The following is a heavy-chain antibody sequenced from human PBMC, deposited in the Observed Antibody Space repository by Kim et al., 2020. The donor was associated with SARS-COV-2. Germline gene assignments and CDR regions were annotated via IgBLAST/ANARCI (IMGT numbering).Heavy chain of an antibody. CDR1: GGSISSYY. CDR3: ARTLSGYYYGSGSSPSYWYFDL. CDR2: IYYSGSP. Sequence: SETLSLTCTVSGGSISSYYWSWIRQPPGKGLEWIGYIYYSGSPNYNPSLKSRVTISVDTSKNQFSLKLSSVTAADTAVFYCARTLSGYYYGSGSSPSYWYFDLWGRGTLVTVAS. J-gene: IGHJ2*01. D-gene: IGHD3-10*01. V-gene: IGHV4-59*13.